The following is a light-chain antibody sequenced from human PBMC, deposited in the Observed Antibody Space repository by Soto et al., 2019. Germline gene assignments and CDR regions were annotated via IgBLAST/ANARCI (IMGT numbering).Light chain of an antibody. Sequence: QSVLTQPASVSGSPGQSITISCTGASSDVGLYDFVSWYQHHPGKALKLLIFEVSKRPSGVSHRFSGSRSGNTASLTISGLQADDEADYYCCSYACSDCVFGTGTKLTVL. CDR1: SSDVGLYDF. V-gene: IGLV2-23*02. CDR3: CSYACSDCV. CDR2: EVS. J-gene: IGLJ1*01.